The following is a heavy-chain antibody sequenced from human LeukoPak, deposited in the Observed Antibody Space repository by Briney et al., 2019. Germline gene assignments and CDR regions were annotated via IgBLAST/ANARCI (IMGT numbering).Heavy chain of an antibody. D-gene: IGHD2-15*01. J-gene: IGHJ4*02. CDR1: GFTFTTYT. CDR3: ARRPGCSGGVCYSHFDY. Sequence: GGSLRLSCAASGFTFTTYTMNWVRQAPGKGLEWVSFISSSGSLIYYADSVKGRFTSSRDNAKNSLYLQMNSLRAEDTALYYCARRPGCSGGVCYSHFDYWGQGTLVTVSS. V-gene: IGHV3-21*06. CDR2: ISSSGSLI.